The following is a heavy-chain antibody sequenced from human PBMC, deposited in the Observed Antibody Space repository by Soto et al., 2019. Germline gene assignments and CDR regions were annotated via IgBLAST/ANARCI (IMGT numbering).Heavy chain of an antibody. CDR2: ISWNSGSI. V-gene: IGHV3-9*01. J-gene: IGHJ4*02. CDR3: VARGTGTIFGVVISPFDY. Sequence: EVQLVESGGGLVQPGRSLRLSCAASGFTFDDYAMHWVRQAPGKGLEWVSGISWNSGSIGYADSVKGRFTISRDNAKNSLYLQMNSLRAEDTALYYCVARGTGTIFGVVISPFDYWGQGTLVTVSS. D-gene: IGHD3-3*01. CDR1: GFTFDDYA.